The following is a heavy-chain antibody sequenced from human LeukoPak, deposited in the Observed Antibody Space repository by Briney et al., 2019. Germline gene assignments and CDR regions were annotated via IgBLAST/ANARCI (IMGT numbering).Heavy chain of an antibody. J-gene: IGHJ3*02. CDR1: GFTFSSYS. CDR2: ISSSSSYI. Sequence: PGGSLRLSCAASGFTFSSYSMNWVRQAPGKGLEWVSCISSSSSYIYYADSVKGRFTISRDNAKNSLYLQMNSLRAEDTAVYYCARDINSGYSGYEPDDAFDIWGQGTMVTVSS. CDR3: ARDINSGYSGYEPDDAFDI. D-gene: IGHD5-12*01. V-gene: IGHV3-21*04.